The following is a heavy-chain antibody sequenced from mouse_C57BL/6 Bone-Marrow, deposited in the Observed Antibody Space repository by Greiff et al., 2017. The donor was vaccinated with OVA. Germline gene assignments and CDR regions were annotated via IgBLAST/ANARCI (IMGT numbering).Heavy chain of an antibody. CDR1: GYTFTSYG. D-gene: IGHD1-1*01. Sequence: QVQLQQSGAELARPGASVKLSCKASGYTFTSYGISWVKQRTGQGLEWIGEIYPRSGNTYYNEKFKGKATLTADKSSSTAYMELRSLTSEDSAVYFCAILLRKYPGGYFDYWGQGTTLTVSS. CDR3: AILLRKYPGGYFDY. CDR2: IYPRSGNT. V-gene: IGHV1-81*01. J-gene: IGHJ2*01.